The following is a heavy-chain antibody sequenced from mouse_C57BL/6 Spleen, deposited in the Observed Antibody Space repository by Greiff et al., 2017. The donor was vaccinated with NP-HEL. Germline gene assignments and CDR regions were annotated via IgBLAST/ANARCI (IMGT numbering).Heavy chain of an antibody. CDR2: IYPGDGDT. Sequence: QVQLQQSGAELVKPGASVKISCKASGYAFSSYWMNWVKQRPGKGLEWIGQIYPGDGDTNYNGKFKGKATLTADKSSSTAYMQLSRLTSEDSAVYFCARNYYGSSYWMDYWGQGTSVTVSS. V-gene: IGHV1-80*01. J-gene: IGHJ4*01. D-gene: IGHD1-1*01. CDR1: GYAFSSYW. CDR3: ARNYYGSSYWMDY.